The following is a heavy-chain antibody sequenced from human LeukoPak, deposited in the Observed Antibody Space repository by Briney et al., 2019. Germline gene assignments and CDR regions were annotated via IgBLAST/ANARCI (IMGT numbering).Heavy chain of an antibody. J-gene: IGHJ6*02. D-gene: IGHD7-27*01. CDR3: ATSLKQPALTGGSYYSYGMDV. CDR1: GYTFTGYY. Sequence: ASVKVSCKASGYTFTGYYMHWVRQAPGQGLEWMGWINPNSGGTNYAQKVQGRVTMTRDTSISTAYMELSRLRSDDTAVYYCATSLKQPALTGGSYYSYGMDVWGQGTTVTVSS. CDR2: INPNSGGT. V-gene: IGHV1-2*02.